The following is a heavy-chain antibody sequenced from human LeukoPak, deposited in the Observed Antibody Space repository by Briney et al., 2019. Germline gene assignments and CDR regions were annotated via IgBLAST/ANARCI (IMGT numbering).Heavy chain of an antibody. CDR3: ARGSEWRYDILTGCFDL. CDR1: GGSLNSISHY. CDR2: LFYTGRS. D-gene: IGHD3-9*01. Sequence: KPSETLSLTCTVSGGSLNSISHYWGWVRQPPGKGLEWIGTLFYTGRSDYNPSLKSRVTISGDTSKNEFSLKLSSVSAADTAVYHCARGSEWRYDILTGCFDLWGRGTLVTVSS. J-gene: IGHJ2*01. V-gene: IGHV4-39*07.